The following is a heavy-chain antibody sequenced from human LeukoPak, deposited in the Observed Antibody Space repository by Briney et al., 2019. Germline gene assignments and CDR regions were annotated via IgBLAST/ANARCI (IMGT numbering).Heavy chain of an antibody. CDR2: ISTSSSYI. V-gene: IGHV3-21*01. J-gene: IGHJ6*03. CDR3: ARAAIAAARIYYYMDV. CDR1: GFTFSSYS. Sequence: GGSMRLSCAASGFTFSSYSMNWVRQAPGKGLEWVSFISTSSSYIHNADSVKGRFTISRDNAENSLYLQMNSLRAEDTAVYYCARAAIAAARIYYYMDVWGKGTSVTISS. D-gene: IGHD6-13*01.